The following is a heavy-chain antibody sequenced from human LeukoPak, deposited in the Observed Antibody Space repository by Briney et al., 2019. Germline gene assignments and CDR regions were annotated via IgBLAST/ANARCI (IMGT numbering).Heavy chain of an antibody. CDR3: ARSLDTAMVSSFDY. D-gene: IGHD5-18*01. J-gene: IGHJ4*02. CDR2: IYHSGST. V-gene: IGHV4-38-2*02. Sequence: PSETLSLTCTVSGYSISSGYYWGWIRQPPGKGLEWIGSIYHSGSTYYNPSLKSRVTISVDTSKNQFSLKLSSVTAADTAVYYCARSLDTAMVSSFDYWGQGTLVTVSS. CDR1: GYSISSGYY.